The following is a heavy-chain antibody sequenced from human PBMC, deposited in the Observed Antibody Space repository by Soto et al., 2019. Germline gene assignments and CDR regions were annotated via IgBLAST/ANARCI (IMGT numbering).Heavy chain of an antibody. CDR1: GDSISTVDYF. CDR3: ARGRYCLTGRCFPNWFDS. CDR2: IYKSTTT. V-gene: IGHV4-30-4*01. D-gene: IGHD2-15*01. Sequence: SETLSLTCSVSGDSISTVDYFWAWIRQPPGQALEYIGYIYKSTTTYYNPSFESRVAISLDTSKSQFSLTVTSVTAADTAVYLCARGRYCLTGRCFPNWFDSWGQGTLVTVSS. J-gene: IGHJ5*01.